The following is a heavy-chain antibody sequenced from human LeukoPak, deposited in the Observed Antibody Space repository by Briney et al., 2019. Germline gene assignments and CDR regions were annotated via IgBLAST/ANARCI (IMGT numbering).Heavy chain of an antibody. CDR2: IYYSGGT. Sequence: SETLSLTCTVSGGSISSYYWSWIRQPPGKGLEWIGYIYYSGGTTYNPSLKSRVTISVDTSNDPFSLKLSSVTAADTAVYYCARDLGGFGELIWFDPWGEGTLVTVSS. J-gene: IGHJ5*02. CDR1: GGSISSYY. V-gene: IGHV4-59*01. D-gene: IGHD3-10*01. CDR3: ARDLGGFGELIWFDP.